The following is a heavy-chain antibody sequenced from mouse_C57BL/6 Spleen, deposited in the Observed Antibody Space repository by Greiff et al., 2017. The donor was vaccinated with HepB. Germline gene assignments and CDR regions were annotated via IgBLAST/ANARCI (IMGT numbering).Heavy chain of an antibody. D-gene: IGHD1-1*01. CDR2: IRNKANGYTT. CDR1: GFTFTDYY. Sequence: EVQGVESGGGLVQPGGSLSLSCAASGFTFTDYYMSWVRQPPGKALEWLGFIRNKANGYTTEYSASVKGRFTISRDNSQSILYLKMNALRAEDSATYYCARYSLYYGSSYDYWGQGTTLTVSS. J-gene: IGHJ2*01. CDR3: ARYSLYYGSSYDY. V-gene: IGHV7-3*01.